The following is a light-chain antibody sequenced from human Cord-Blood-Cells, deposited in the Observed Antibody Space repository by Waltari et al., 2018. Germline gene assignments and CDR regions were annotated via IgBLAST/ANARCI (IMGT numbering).Light chain of an antibody. J-gene: IGKJ1*01. CDR1: QGISNY. CDR3: QKYNSAPWT. Sequence: DIQMTQSPSSLSASVGDRVTITCRARQGISNYLAWYQQKPGKVPQLLIYAASTLQSGGPSRVSGSGSGTDFTLTSSSLQPEDVATYYCQKYNSAPWTFGQGTKVEIK. V-gene: IGKV1-27*01. CDR2: AAS.